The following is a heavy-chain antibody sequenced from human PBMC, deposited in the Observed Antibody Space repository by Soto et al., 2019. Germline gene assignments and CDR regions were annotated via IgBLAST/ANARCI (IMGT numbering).Heavy chain of an antibody. CDR1: GGSISSYY. D-gene: IGHD3-22*01. V-gene: IGHV4-59*08. J-gene: IGHJ4*02. CDR2: IYYSGNT. Sequence: PSETLSLTCTVSGGSISSYYWSWIRQPPGKGLEWIGYIYYSGNTNYNPSLRSRVTISVDKSKNQFSLKLSSVTAADTAVYYCAGLYPYESSGYHLNYWGQGTQVTVSS. CDR3: AGLYPYESSGYHLNY.